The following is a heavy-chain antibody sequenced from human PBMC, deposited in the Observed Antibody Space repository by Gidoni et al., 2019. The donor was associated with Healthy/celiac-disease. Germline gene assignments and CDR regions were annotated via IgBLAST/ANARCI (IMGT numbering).Heavy chain of an antibody. D-gene: IGHD6-19*01. CDR3: ARHERWAVAGTGNDY. CDR1: GYSFTSYW. CDR2: IYPGDSDT. J-gene: IGHJ4*02. Sequence: EVQLVQSGAEVKQRGESLKISCRGSGYSFTSYWIGWVRQMPGKGLEWRGIIYPGDSDTRYSPSFQGQVTISADKSISTAYLQWSSLKASDTAMYYCARHERWAVAGTGNDYWGQGTLVTVSS. V-gene: IGHV5-51*01.